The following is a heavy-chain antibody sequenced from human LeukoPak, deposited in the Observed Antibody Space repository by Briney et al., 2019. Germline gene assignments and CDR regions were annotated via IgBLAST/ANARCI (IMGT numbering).Heavy chain of an antibody. D-gene: IGHD5-24*01. CDR1: GYTFTSYY. CDR2: INPSGGST. Sequence: ASVKVSCKASGYTFTSYYMHWVRQAPGQGLEWMGIINPSGGSTSYAQKFQGRVTMTRDTSTSTVYMELSSLRSEDTAVYYCARKHLMGRDGCNRYAFDIWGQGTMVTVSS. J-gene: IGHJ3*02. CDR3: ARKHLMGRDGCNRYAFDI. V-gene: IGHV1-46*01.